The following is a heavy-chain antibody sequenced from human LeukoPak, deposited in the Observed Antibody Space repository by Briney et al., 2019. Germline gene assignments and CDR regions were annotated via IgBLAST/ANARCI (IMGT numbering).Heavy chain of an antibody. CDR1: GYNFIHYW. Sequence: GESLKISCEASGYNFIHYWIGWVRQVPGKGLEWMGIIYPADSDTKYSPSFHGQVTIPADKSISTAYLQLVNLKPSDTAIYYCARRNWNSGYYLDLWGQGTPVTVSS. CDR2: IYPADSDT. CDR3: ARRNWNSGYYLDL. J-gene: IGHJ4*02. V-gene: IGHV5-51*01. D-gene: IGHD3-22*01.